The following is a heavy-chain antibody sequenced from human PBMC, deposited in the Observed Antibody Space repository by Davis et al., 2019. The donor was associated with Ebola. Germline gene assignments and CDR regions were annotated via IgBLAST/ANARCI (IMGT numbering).Heavy chain of an antibody. CDR3: ARDGADCSGGTCQAYFDY. Sequence: ASVKVSCKASGYTFTGYYMHWVRQAPGQGLEWMGWINPNSGGTNCAQKFQGRVTMTRDTSISTAYMELSRLRSDDTAVYYCARDGADCSGGTCQAYFDYWGQGTLVTVSS. CDR1: GYTFTGYY. D-gene: IGHD2-15*01. V-gene: IGHV1-2*02. J-gene: IGHJ4*02. CDR2: INPNSGGT.